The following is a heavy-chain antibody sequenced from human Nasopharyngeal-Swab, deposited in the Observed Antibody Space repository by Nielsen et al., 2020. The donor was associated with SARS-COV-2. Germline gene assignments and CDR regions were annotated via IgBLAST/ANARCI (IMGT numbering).Heavy chain of an antibody. V-gene: IGHV3-30-3*01. Sequence: WIRQPPGKGLEWAAVISYDGSNKYYADSVKGRFTISRDNSKNTLYLQMNSLRAEDTAVYYCARDPKWAVAGSLRTYFDYWGQGTLVTVSS. D-gene: IGHD6-19*01. CDR3: ARDPKWAVAGSLRTYFDY. J-gene: IGHJ4*02. CDR2: ISYDGSNK.